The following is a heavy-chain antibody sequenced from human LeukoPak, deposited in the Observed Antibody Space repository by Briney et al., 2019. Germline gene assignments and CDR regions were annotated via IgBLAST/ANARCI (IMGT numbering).Heavy chain of an antibody. CDR1: FSSYA. J-gene: IGHJ4*02. CDR3: ARVNLAGAAMVKEAFDY. D-gene: IGHD5-18*01. Sequence: FSSYAMXWVRQAXGKXLXWXXXXXYDGSNKYYADSVKGRFTISRDNSKNTLYLQMNSLRAEDTAVYYCARVNLAGAAMVKEAFDYWGQGTLVTDSS. V-gene: IGHV3-30*04. CDR2: XXYDGSNK.